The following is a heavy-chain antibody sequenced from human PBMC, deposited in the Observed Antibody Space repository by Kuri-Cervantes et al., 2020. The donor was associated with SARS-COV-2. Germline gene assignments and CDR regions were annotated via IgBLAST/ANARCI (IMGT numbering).Heavy chain of an antibody. CDR2: ISSSGSTI. V-gene: IGHV3-11*04. Sequence: LSLTCAASGFTFSDYYMSWIRQAPGKGLEWVSYISSSGSTIYYADSVKGRFTISRDNAKNSLYLQTNSLRVEDTAVYYCAKSGRQYDVWGQGTMVTVSS. D-gene: IGHD3-10*01. J-gene: IGHJ3*01. CDR1: GFTFSDYY. CDR3: AKSGRQYDV.